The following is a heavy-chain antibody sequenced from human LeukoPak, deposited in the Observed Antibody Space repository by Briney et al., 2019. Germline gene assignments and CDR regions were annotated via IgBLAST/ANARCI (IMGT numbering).Heavy chain of an antibody. Sequence: GGSLRLSCTASGFTFSTYAMNWVRQAPGKGLVWVSRISSDGSSTIYADSVKGRFTISRDIAKNTLYLQMNSLRAEDTAVYYCARAQMGAPTDYWGQGTLVTVSS. CDR3: ARAQMGAPTDY. D-gene: IGHD1-26*01. CDR2: ISSDGSST. CDR1: GFTFSTYA. J-gene: IGHJ4*02. V-gene: IGHV3-74*01.